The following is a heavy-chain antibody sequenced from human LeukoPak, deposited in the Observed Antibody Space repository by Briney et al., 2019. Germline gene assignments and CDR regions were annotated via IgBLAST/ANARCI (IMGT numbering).Heavy chain of an antibody. CDR3: ATNSGYDYLLPFDY. V-gene: IGHV3-30-3*01. Sequence: GRSLRLSCAASGFTFSNHTMHWVRQAPGKGLEWVAVISYDGSNEYYADPVKGRFTISRHISKNTLYLQMNSLRADDTAVYFCATNSGYDYLLPFDYWGQGTLVTVSS. CDR2: ISYDGSNE. D-gene: IGHD5-12*01. J-gene: IGHJ4*02. CDR1: GFTFSNHT.